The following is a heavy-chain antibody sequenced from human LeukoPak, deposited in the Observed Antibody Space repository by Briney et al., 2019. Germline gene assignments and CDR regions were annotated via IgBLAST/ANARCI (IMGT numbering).Heavy chain of an antibody. CDR1: GFTFSTYA. CDR3: ACSGYYYKGY. Sequence: GGSLRLSCAASGFTFSTYAMTWLRQAPGKGLEWVSALNYNGGNTYYADSVKGRFTISRDNSKNTLYLQMNSLRAEDTAVYYCACSGYYYKGYWGQGTLVTVSS. V-gene: IGHV3-23*01. J-gene: IGHJ4*02. CDR2: LNYNGGNT. D-gene: IGHD3-22*01.